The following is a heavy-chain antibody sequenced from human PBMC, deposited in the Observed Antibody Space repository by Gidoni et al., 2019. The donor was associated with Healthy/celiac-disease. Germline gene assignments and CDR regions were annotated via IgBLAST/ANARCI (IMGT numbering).Heavy chain of an antibody. CDR2: IYYSGST. V-gene: IGHV4-59*01. CDR3: ARVSRARWFDP. J-gene: IGHJ5*02. CDR1: GGSISSYY. Sequence: QVQLQESGPGLVKPSETLSLACTVSGGSISSYYWSWIRQPPGKGLEWIGYIYYSGSTHYNPSLKSRVTISVDTSKNQFSLKLSSVTAADTAVYYCARVSRARWFDPWGQGTLVTVSS.